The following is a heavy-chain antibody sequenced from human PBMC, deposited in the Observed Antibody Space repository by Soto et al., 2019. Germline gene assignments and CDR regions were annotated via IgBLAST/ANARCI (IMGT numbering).Heavy chain of an antibody. CDR2: IYSGGST. V-gene: IGHV3-53*01. CDR3: ARDALYLQLRSGYYYGMDV. Sequence: GGSLRLSCAASGFTVSSNYMSWVRQAPGKGLEWVSVIYSGGSTYYADSVKGRFTISRDNSKNTLYLQMNSLRAEDTAVYYCARDALYLQLRSGYYYGMDVWGQGTTVTVSS. J-gene: IGHJ6*02. D-gene: IGHD6-6*01. CDR1: GFTVSSNY.